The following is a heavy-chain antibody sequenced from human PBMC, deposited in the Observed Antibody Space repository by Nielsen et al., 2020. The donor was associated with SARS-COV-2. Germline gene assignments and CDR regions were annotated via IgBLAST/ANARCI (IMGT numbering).Heavy chain of an antibody. CDR3: VRDTGAWDFDY. J-gene: IGHJ4*02. V-gene: IGHV3-7*01. Sequence: GESLKISCVGSGFSLSNYWMSWVRQAPGRGLEWVANIRRDSGERFYVDSVKGRFTISRDNAKNSLYLQMNSLRAEDTAVYYCVRDTGAWDFDYWGQGTLITVSS. CDR1: GFSLSNYW. CDR2: IRRDSGER. D-gene: IGHD1-26*01.